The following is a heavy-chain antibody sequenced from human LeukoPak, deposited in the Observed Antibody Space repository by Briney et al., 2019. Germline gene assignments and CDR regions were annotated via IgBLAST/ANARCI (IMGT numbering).Heavy chain of an antibody. D-gene: IGHD1-26*01. CDR1: GGSISSSSYY. J-gene: IGHJ6*03. CDR3: ARDSGTYYYYMDD. V-gene: IGHV4-39*07. Sequence: PSETLSLTCTVSGGSISSSSYYWGWIRQPPGKGLEWIGSIYYSGSTYYNPSLKSRVTISVNTSKNQFSLKLRSVTAADTAVYYCARDSGTYYYYMDDWGKGTTVTVSS. CDR2: IYYSGST.